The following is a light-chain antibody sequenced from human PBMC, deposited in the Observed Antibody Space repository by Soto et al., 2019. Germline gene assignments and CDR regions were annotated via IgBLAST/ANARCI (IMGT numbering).Light chain of an antibody. Sequence: AIRMTQSPSSFSASTGDRVTITCRASQGISHYLAWYQQKPGKAPDLLIYDASTLQSGVPSRFSGSGSGTDFTLTISSLQYEDFATYYCQQYYNYPRTFGQGAKVEVK. CDR2: DAS. CDR1: QGISHY. J-gene: IGKJ1*01. CDR3: QQYYNYPRT. V-gene: IGKV1-8*01.